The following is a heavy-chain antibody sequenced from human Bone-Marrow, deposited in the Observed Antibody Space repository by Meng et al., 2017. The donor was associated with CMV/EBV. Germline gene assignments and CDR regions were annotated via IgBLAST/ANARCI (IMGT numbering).Heavy chain of an antibody. V-gene: IGHV4-39*07. CDR2: IYYSGST. CDR1: GGSISSSSYY. CDR3: AAGGYYYFDY. D-gene: IGHD3-22*01. J-gene: IGHJ4*02. Sequence: GSLRPSCTVSGGSISSSSYYWGWIRQPPGKGLEWIGSIYYSGSTYYNPSLKSRVTISVDTSKNQFSLKLSSVTAADTAVYYCAAGGYYYFDYWGQATLVAVSS.